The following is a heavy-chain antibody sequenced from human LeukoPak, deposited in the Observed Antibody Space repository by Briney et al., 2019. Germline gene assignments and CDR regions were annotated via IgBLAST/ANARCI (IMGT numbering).Heavy chain of an antibody. CDR3: AKDMRYSSQNYIDY. Sequence: GGSLRLSCAASEFTFNNNGMHWVRQAPGKGLEWVAYIRYDGSNKYCADSVKGRFTISRDNSKNTLFLQMNSLRAEDTAVYHCAKDMRYSSQNYIDYWGQGTLVTVSS. CDR1: EFTFNNNG. J-gene: IGHJ4*02. V-gene: IGHV3-30*02. CDR2: IRYDGSNK. D-gene: IGHD2-15*01.